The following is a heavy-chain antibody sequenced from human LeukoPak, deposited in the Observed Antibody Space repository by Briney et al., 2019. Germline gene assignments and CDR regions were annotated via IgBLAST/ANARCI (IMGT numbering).Heavy chain of an antibody. CDR2: IYYSGST. V-gene: IGHV4-30-4*01. CDR1: GGSISSGDYY. CDR3: ARGLTTVTSYNWFDP. Sequence: SQTLSLTCTVSGGSISSGDYYWSWIRQPPGKGLEWIGYIYYSGSTYYNPSLKSRVTISVDTSKNQFSLKLSSVTAADTAVYYCARGLTTVTSYNWFDPWGQGTLVTVSS. D-gene: IGHD4-11*01. J-gene: IGHJ5*02.